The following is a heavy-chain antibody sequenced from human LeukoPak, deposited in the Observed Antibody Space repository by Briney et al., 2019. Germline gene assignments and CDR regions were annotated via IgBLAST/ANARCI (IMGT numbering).Heavy chain of an antibody. D-gene: IGHD6-19*01. V-gene: IGHV3-30*04. CDR3: ARAHSSGHTDY. J-gene: IGHJ4*02. CDR2: ISYDGSNK. Sequence: GGSLRLSCAASGFTFSSYAMHWVRQAPGKGLEWVAVISYDGSNKYYADSVKGRFTISRDNSKNTLYLQMNSLRAEDTAVYYCARAHSSGHTDYWGQGTLVTVSS. CDR1: GFTFSSYA.